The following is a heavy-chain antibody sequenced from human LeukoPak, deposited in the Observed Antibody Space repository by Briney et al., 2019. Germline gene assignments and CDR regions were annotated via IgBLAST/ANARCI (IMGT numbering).Heavy chain of an antibody. CDR2: ISYSGTT. Sequence: SETLSLTCTVSSGSISSSPYYWGWIRQSPGKGLEWIGSISYSGTTYYNPSLKSRVTISVDTSKNQFSLKLSSVTAADTAVYYCASYRPHQYYYGSGTYGDAFDIWGQGTMVTVSS. J-gene: IGHJ3*02. CDR1: SGSISSSPYY. CDR3: ASYRPHQYYYGSGTYGDAFDI. V-gene: IGHV4-39*01. D-gene: IGHD3-10*01.